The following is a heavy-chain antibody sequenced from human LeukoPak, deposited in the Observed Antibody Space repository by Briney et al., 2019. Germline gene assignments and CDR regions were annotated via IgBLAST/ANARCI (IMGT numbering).Heavy chain of an antibody. CDR2: INPDSGGT. J-gene: IGHJ4*02. V-gene: IGHV1-2*06. CDR3: ARDQGVTTFDY. CDR1: GYTFTGYY. D-gene: IGHD4-17*01. Sequence: GASVKVSCKASGYTFTGYYIHWVRQAPGQGLEWMGRINPDSGGTYYAQKFQGRVTMTRDTSLNTAYMELSSLTSDDTAIYYCARDQGVTTFDYWGQGTLVTVSS.